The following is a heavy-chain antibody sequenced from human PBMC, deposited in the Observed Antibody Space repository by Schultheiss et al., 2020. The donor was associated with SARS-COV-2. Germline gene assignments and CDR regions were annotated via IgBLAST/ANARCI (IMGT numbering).Heavy chain of an antibody. D-gene: IGHD5-18*01. J-gene: IGHJ4*02. CDR3: ARGSGYGYGSFDY. CDR2: IYSGGTT. V-gene: IGHV3-53*01. Sequence: GGSLRLSCAASGFTVSSNYMSWVRQAPGKGLEWVSAIYSGGTTYYADSVKGRFTISRDNSKNTLYLQVNSLRAEDTAVYYCARGSGYGYGSFDYWGQGTLVTVSS. CDR1: GFTVSSNY.